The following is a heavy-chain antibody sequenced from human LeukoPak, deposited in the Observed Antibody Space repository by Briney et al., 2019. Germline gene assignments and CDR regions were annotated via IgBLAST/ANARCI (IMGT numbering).Heavy chain of an antibody. CDR3: ARDYGVGFDY. J-gene: IGHJ4*02. CDR1: GFTVSSNY. CDR2: ISSSSSYI. D-gene: IGHD3-10*01. V-gene: IGHV3-21*01. Sequence: KSGGSLRLSCAASGFTVSSNYMSWVRQAPGKGLEWVSSISSSSSYIYYADSVKGRFTISRDNAKNSLYLQMNSLRAEDTAVYYCARDYGVGFDYWGQGTLVTVSS.